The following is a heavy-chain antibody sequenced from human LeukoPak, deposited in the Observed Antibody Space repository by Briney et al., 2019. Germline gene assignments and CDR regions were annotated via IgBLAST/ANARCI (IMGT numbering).Heavy chain of an antibody. D-gene: IGHD4-23*01. Sequence: SETLSLTCTVSGGSVSSGSYYWSWIRQPPGKGLEWIRYIYYSGSTNYNPSLKSRVTISVDTSKNQFSLKLSSVTAADTAVYYCARTNYGGNSVGLDYWGQGTLVTVSS. CDR3: ARTNYGGNSVGLDY. CDR2: IYYSGST. V-gene: IGHV4-61*01. CDR1: GGSVSSGSYY. J-gene: IGHJ4*02.